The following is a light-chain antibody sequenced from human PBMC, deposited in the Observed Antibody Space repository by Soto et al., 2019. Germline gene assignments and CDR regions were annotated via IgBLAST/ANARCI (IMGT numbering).Light chain of an antibody. CDR1: SSDVGGYDF. V-gene: IGLV2-11*01. Sequence: QSALTQPRSVSGSPGQPVTISCTGTSSDVGGYDFVSWYQQHPGKAPKLMIYGVNKRPSGVPDRFSGSKSGNTASLTISGLQAEDEAEYFCCSHVGGNIYVFGPGTKLTVL. J-gene: IGLJ1*01. CDR3: CSHVGGNIYV. CDR2: GVN.